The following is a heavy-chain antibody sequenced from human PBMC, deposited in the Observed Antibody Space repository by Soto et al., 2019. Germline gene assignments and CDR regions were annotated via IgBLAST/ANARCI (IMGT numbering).Heavy chain of an antibody. CDR2: INPNSGGT. CDR3: ASTSSGGSPLYVMYV. J-gene: IGHJ6*04. V-gene: IGHV1-2*04. CDR1: GYTFTGYY. Sequence: GASVKVSCKASGYTFTGYYMHWVRQAPGQGLEWMGWINPNSGGTNYAQKFQGWVTMTRDTSISTAYMELSRLRSDDTAVYYCASTSSGGSPLYVMYVWGKGTTVTVSS. D-gene: IGHD2-15*01.